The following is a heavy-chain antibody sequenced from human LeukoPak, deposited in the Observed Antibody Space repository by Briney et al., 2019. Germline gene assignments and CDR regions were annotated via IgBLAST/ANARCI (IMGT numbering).Heavy chain of an antibody. D-gene: IGHD6-25*01. V-gene: IGHV4-34*01. CDR2: INHSGST. CDR1: GGSFSGYY. Sequence: SETLSLTCGVSGGSFSGYYWNWIRQPPGKGLEWIGEINHSGSTNYNPSLKSRVTISVDTSQKQFSLKLSSVTAADTAVYYCARARAAIDYWGQGTLVTVSS. J-gene: IGHJ4*02. CDR3: ARARAAIDY.